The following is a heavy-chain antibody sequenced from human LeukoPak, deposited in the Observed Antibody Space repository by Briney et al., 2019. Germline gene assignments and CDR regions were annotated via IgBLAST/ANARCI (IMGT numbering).Heavy chain of an antibody. D-gene: IGHD6-13*01. Sequence: GGSLRLSCAASGFIFRSYEMNWVRQAPGKGLEWVSYIDTRSSNIHYADSVRGRFTISRDNAKDSLYLQMNSLRADDTAIYYCARQALYSHDDHWGQGTLVTVSS. CDR3: ARQALYSHDDH. CDR2: IDTRSSNI. J-gene: IGHJ4*02. CDR1: GFIFRSYE. V-gene: IGHV3-48*03.